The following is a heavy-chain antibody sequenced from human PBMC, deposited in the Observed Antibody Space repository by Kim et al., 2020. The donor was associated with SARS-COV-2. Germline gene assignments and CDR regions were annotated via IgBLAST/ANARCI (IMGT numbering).Heavy chain of an antibody. CDR1: GGSISSYY. CDR2: IYYSGST. V-gene: IGHV4-59*13. J-gene: IGHJ6*02. Sequence: SETLSLTCTVSGGSISSYYWSWIRQPPGKGLEWIGYIYYSGSTNYNPSLKSRVTISVDTSKNQFSLKLSSVTAADTAVYYCARMSRWLYYYGMDVWGQGTTVTVSS. D-gene: IGHD3-3*01. CDR3: ARMSRWLYYYGMDV.